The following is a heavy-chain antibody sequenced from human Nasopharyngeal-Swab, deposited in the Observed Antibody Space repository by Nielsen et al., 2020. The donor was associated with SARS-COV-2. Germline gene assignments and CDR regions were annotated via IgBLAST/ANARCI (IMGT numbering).Heavy chain of an antibody. CDR2: IITIFGTA. J-gene: IGHJ6*03. D-gene: IGHD2-2*01. V-gene: IGHV1-69*01. Sequence: WVRQAPGQGLEWMGGIITIFGTANYAQKFQGRVTITADESTSTAYVKLSSLRSEDTAVYYCARKRLPYCSSTCCAYYYMDVWGKGTTVTVSS. CDR3: ARKRLPYCSSTCCAYYYMDV.